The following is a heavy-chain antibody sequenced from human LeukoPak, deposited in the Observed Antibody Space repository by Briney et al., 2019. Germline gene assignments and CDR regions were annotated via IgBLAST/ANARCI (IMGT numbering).Heavy chain of an antibody. J-gene: IGHJ4*02. CDR2: INPSGGST. CDR3: ARDTLGYSGYDQDFDY. V-gene: IGHV1-46*01. Sequence: ASVKVSCKASGYTFTSYYMHWVRQAPGQGLEWMGIINPSGGSTSYAQKFQGRVTITADKSTSTAYMELSSLRSEDTAVYYCARDTLGYSGYDQDFDYWGQGTLVTVSS. CDR1: GYTFTSYY. D-gene: IGHD5-12*01.